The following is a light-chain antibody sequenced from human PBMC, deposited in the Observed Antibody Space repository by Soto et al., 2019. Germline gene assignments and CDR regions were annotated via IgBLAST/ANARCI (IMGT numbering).Light chain of an antibody. Sequence: EIVMTQSPATLSVSPGERATLSCRATQSVSSNLAWYQQKPGQAPRLLICGASTRATGIPARFSGSRSGTEFTLTISSLQSEDFAVYYCQQYNNWPPTFGQGTRLEIK. J-gene: IGKJ5*01. CDR1: QSVSSN. V-gene: IGKV3-15*01. CDR3: QQYNNWPPT. CDR2: GAS.